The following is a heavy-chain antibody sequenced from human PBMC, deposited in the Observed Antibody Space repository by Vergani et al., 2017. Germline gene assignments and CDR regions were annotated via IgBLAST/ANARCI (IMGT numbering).Heavy chain of an antibody. CDR3: ARTAVVVAAIAY. J-gene: IGHJ4*02. D-gene: IGHD2-15*01. Sequence: QVQLQQWGAGLLKPSETLSLTCAVYGGSFSGYYWSWIRQPPGKGLEWIGEINHSGSTNYNPSLKSRVTISVDTSKNQFSLKLSSVTAADTAVYYCARTAVVVAAIAYWGQGTLVTVSS. CDR1: GGSFSGYY. CDR2: INHSGST. V-gene: IGHV4-34*01.